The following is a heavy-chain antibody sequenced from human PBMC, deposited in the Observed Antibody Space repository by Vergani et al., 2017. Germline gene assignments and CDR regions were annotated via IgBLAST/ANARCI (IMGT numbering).Heavy chain of an antibody. CDR2: IKSDGRT. V-gene: IGHV3-66*02. Sequence: VQLVESGGGVVQPGRSLRLSCAASGFTFSSYAMSWVRQAPGKGLEWVSVIKSDGRTSYAESVRGRFTISRDTSRNAVYLQMNILRVEDTGVYYCTRSECSGTTCYGHYFDLWGHGILVTVSS. CDR1: GFTFSSYA. CDR3: TRSECSGTTCYGHYFDL. J-gene: IGHJ4*01. D-gene: IGHD2-15*01.